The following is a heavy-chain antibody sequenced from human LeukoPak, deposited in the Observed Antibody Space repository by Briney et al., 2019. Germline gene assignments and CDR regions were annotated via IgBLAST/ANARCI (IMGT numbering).Heavy chain of an antibody. D-gene: IGHD3-3*01. V-gene: IGHV3-30*02. CDR2: IRYDGSNK. J-gene: IGHJ4*02. Sequence: PGGSLRLSCAASGFTFSSYGTHWVRQAPGKGLEWVAFIRYDGSNKYYADSVKGRFTISRDNSKNTLYLQMNSLRAEDTAVYYCAPYDFWSGPGGYWGQGTLVTVSS. CDR1: GFTFSSYG. CDR3: APYDFWSGPGGY.